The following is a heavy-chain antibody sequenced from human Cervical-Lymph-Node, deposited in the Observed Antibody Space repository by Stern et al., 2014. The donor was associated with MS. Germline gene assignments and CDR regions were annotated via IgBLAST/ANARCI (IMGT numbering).Heavy chain of an antibody. CDR3: ARDRFRHNWFDP. CDR1: GGSISGYY. CDR2: IYNSGTT. J-gene: IGHJ5*02. Sequence: QVQLQESGPGLVKPSETLSLTCAVSGGSISGYYWSWIRQSPGKGLEWIGYIYNSGTTNYDPSLRSRVTMSVDTSKNQFSLKLTSVTPADTAVYYCARDRFRHNWFDPWGQGILVIVSS. V-gene: IGHV4-59*01.